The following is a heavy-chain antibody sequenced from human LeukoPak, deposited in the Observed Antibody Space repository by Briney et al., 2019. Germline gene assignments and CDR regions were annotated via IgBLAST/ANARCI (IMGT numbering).Heavy chain of an antibody. V-gene: IGHV3-23*01. D-gene: IGHD3-10*01. CDR1: GFTFSSYN. Sequence: GGSLRLSCAASGFTFSSYNMNWVRQPPGKGLEWVSSISGSGGNTYYADSVKGRFTSSRDNSKNTLYLQMNSLRAEDTAVYYCAKDSGGLLGFGESDYWGQGTLVTVSS. J-gene: IGHJ4*02. CDR2: ISGSGGNT. CDR3: AKDSGGLLGFGESDY.